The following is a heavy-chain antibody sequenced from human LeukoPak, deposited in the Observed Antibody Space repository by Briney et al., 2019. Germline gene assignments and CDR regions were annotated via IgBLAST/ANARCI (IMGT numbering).Heavy chain of an antibody. Sequence: PSEILSLTCTVSSGSISGDTSYWGWLRQPPGKGLEWIASIYYTGSTHYSPSLRSRVTISVDTSKNQFFLKLNSLTAADTAVYYCARHVPPPVNGMDYWGQGTLVAVSS. CDR1: SGSISGDTSY. D-gene: IGHD2-8*01. CDR2: IYYTGST. J-gene: IGHJ4*02. V-gene: IGHV4-39*01. CDR3: ARHVPPPVNGMDY.